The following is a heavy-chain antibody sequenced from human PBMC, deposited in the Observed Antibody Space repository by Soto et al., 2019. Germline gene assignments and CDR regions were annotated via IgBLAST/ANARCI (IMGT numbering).Heavy chain of an antibody. V-gene: IGHV1-18*01. CDR2: ISAFNGNA. CDR1: GYTFTSYG. D-gene: IGHD2-2*03. CDR3: ARVNGYCTSTSCFDY. Sequence: GASVKVSCKASGYTFTSYGISWVRQAPGQGLERMGWISAFNGNAEYARNLQGRVTMTTDTPTSTSYMELRSLGSHDTAMYYCARVNGYCTSTSCFDYWGRGTLVTVSS. J-gene: IGHJ4*02.